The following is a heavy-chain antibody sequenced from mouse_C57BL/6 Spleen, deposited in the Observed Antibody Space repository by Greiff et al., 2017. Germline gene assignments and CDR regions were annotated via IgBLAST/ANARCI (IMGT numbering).Heavy chain of an antibody. Sequence: VQLQQSGAELVKPGASVKLSCTASGFNIKDYYMHWVKQRTEQGLEWIGRIDPEDGGTKYAPKFQGKATITVDTSSNTAYLQLSSLTSEDTAVYYCARRDSSGAWCAYWGQGTLVTVSA. CDR2: IDPEDGGT. CDR1: GFNIKDYY. J-gene: IGHJ3*01. V-gene: IGHV14-2*01. CDR3: ARRDSSGAWCAY. D-gene: IGHD3-2*02.